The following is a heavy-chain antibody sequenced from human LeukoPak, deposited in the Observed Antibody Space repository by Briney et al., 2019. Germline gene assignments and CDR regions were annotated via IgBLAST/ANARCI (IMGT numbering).Heavy chain of an antibody. V-gene: IGHV5-51*01. CDR2: IYPGDSDT. D-gene: IGHD3-22*01. CDR3: ARGYYYDSSGYTDAFDI. Sequence: KDGESLKISCKGSGYSFTSYWIGWVRQMPGKGLEWMGIIYPGDSDTRYSPSFQGQVTISADKSISTAYLQWSSLKASDTAMYYCARGYYYDSSGYTDAFDIWGQGTMVTVSS. CDR1: GYSFTSYW. J-gene: IGHJ3*02.